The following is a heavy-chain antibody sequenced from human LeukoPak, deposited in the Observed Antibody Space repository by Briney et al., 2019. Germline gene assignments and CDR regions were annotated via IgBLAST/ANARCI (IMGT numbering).Heavy chain of an antibody. V-gene: IGHV4-59*08. D-gene: IGHD3-22*01. CDR2: IYYSGST. Sequence: SETLSLTCTVSGGSISSYYWSWIRQPPGKGLEWIGYIYYSGSTNYNPSLKSRVTISVDTSKNQFSLKLSSVTAADTAVYYCARHPNYYDSSGYYYGGVDYWGQGTLVTVSS. J-gene: IGHJ4*02. CDR3: ARHPNYYDSSGYYYGGVDY. CDR1: GGSISSYY.